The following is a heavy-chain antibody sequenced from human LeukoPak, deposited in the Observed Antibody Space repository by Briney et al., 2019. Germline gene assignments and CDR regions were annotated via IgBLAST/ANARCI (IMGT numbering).Heavy chain of an antibody. J-gene: IGHJ4*02. CDR2: ISGSGGST. CDR1: GFTFSSYG. V-gene: IGHV3-23*01. CDR3: ARAPYGDNGYSAEVADY. Sequence: GGTLRLSCAASGFTFSSYGMSWVRQAPGKGLEWVSAISGSGGSTYYADPVKGRFTISRDHYKNTLYLQMNSLRAEDTAVYYCARAPYGDNGYSAEVADYWGQGTLVTVSS. D-gene: IGHD4/OR15-4a*01.